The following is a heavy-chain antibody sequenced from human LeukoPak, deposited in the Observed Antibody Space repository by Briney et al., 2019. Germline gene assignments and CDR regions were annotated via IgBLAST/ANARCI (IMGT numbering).Heavy chain of an antibody. Sequence: SETLSLTCAVYGGSFSGYYWSWIRQPPGKGLEWIGEINHSGSTNYNPSLKSRVTISVDTSKNQFSLKLSSVTAADTAVYYCARVRTYYDFWSGASGFDYWGQGTLVTVSP. CDR3: ARVRTYYDFWSGASGFDY. J-gene: IGHJ4*02. V-gene: IGHV4-34*01. CDR1: GGSFSGYY. CDR2: INHSGST. D-gene: IGHD3-3*01.